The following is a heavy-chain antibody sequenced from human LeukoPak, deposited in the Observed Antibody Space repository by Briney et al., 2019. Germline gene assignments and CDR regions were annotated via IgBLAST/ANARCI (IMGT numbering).Heavy chain of an antibody. CDR3: ASRSSIWSGYQDTLYYFDS. J-gene: IGHJ4*02. CDR2: IYYSGST. Sequence: KPSETLSLTCTVSGGSISSYYWSWIRQLPGKRLEWIGHIYYSGSTNYNPSLKSRVTISVDTSKSQFSLKLSSVTAADTAVYYCASRSSIWSGYQDTLYYFDSWGQGTLVTVSS. V-gene: IGHV4-59*01. CDR1: GGSISSYY. D-gene: IGHD3-3*01.